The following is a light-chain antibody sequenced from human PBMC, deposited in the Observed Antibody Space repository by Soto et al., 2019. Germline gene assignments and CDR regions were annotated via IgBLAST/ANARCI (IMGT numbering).Light chain of an antibody. V-gene: IGKV1-5*03. CDR1: QSISAW. Sequence: DIQMTQSPSTLSAXVGERVTITCRASQSISAWLAWYQQKPGKAPKLLIYKASNVESGVPSRFSGSGSGTXFTLTISSLQPDDFATYYCQQYHSYPLTFGQGTRLEIK. J-gene: IGKJ5*01. CDR3: QQYHSYPLT. CDR2: KAS.